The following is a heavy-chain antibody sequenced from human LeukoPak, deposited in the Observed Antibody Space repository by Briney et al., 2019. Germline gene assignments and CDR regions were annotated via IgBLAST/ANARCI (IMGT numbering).Heavy chain of an antibody. CDR3: ARGGTVTGRFES. J-gene: IGHJ4*02. Sequence: GGPLRLLCAPCGFILRNHWMRGLPEAMGKALEGVANKKLDGREKYYVASVKGRFTISRDNAQNSLYLQMNSLRADDTGMYYCARGGTVTGRFESWGQGTLVTVSS. CDR2: KKLDGREK. CDR1: GFILRNHW. V-gene: IGHV3-7*05. D-gene: IGHD6-19*01.